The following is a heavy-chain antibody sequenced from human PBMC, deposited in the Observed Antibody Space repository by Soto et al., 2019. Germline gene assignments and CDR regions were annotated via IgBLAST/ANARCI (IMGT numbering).Heavy chain of an antibody. V-gene: IGHV3-30*18. CDR2: ISYDGSNK. CDR3: AKAYFRRGYCSGGSCQVGAFDI. Sequence: GGSLRLSCAASGFTFSSYGMHWVRQAPGKGQEREAVISYDGSNKYYADSVKGRFTISRDNSKNTLYLQMNSLRAEDTAVYYCAKAYFRRGYCSGGSCQVGAFDIWGQGTMVTVSS. J-gene: IGHJ3*02. CDR1: GFTFSSYG. D-gene: IGHD2-15*01.